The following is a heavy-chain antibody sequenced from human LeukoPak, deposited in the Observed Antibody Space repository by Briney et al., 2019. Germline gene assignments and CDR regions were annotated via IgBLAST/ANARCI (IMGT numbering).Heavy chain of an antibody. CDR3: ARVHSYASGIEV. CDR2: IHSGGT. CDR1: GDSLNGYY. J-gene: IGHJ6*02. D-gene: IGHD3-16*01. V-gene: IGHV4-4*07. Sequence: SQTLSLTCSVSGDSLNGYYWSWIRQPAGEGLEWIGRIHSGGTNHNPSLKSRVTMSLDTSKNQLSLRLTSVTAADTAVYYCARVHSYASGIEVWGQGTTVTVSS.